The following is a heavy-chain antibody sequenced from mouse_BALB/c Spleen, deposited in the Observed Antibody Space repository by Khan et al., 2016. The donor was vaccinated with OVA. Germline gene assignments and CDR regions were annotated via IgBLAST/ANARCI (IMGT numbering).Heavy chain of an antibody. CDR1: GYTFTDFT. D-gene: IGHD1-1*02. Sequence: QVQLQQSGAELVRPGVSVKISCKGSGYTFTDFTMHWVKQSHAMSLEWIGVISTYYGHATYNQKFKDKATMTVDKSSSTAYMELARLTSEDSAINYVTRGGWGNRFAYWGQGTLVTVSA. CDR3: TRGGWGNRFAY. CDR2: ISTYYGHA. V-gene: IGHV1S137*01. J-gene: IGHJ3*01.